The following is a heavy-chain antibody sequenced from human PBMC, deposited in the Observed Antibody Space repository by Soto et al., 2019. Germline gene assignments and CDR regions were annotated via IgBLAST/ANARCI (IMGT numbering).Heavy chain of an antibody. Sequence: QVQLVQSGAEVKKPGASVKVSCKASGYTFTSYGISWVRQAPGQGLEWMGWFSADNGNSNYAQKLQGRVTMTTDTSTSTAYMERRSLRSDDTAVYYCARVWVVADTGGGVYWYYFDSWGQGTLVTVSS. V-gene: IGHV1-18*01. D-gene: IGHD2-8*02. J-gene: IGHJ4*02. CDR1: GYTFTSYG. CDR2: FSADNGNS. CDR3: ARVWVVADTGGGVYWYYFDS.